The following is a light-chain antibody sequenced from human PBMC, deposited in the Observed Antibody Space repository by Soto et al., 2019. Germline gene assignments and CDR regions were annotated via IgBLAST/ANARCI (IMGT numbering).Light chain of an antibody. CDR3: AAWDDSLSGWV. CDR1: SSNIGSNY. CDR2: SNN. V-gene: IGLV1-47*02. Sequence: QSVLTQPPSASGTPGQRVTISCSGSSSNIGSNYVYWYQQLPGTAPKLLIYSNNQRPSGVPDRFSGSKSGTSASLAISGLRSEDEADYYCAAWDDSLSGWVFGGGTNLTVL. J-gene: IGLJ3*02.